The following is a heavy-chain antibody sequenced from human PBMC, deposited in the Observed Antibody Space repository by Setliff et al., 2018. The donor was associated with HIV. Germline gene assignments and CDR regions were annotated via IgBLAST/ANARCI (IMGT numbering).Heavy chain of an antibody. CDR3: AKWAGITAGIQAPYYYDGMDV. CDR2: VSGNGAGA. D-gene: IGHD3-10*01. J-gene: IGHJ6*02. Sequence: QPGGSLRLSCAASGFTFSSYCMSWVRQSPGKGLEWVSTVSGNGAGAWYADSVKGRFTISRDNSWHTVYLQMNSLRADDTAVYFCAKWAGITAGIQAPYYYDGMDVWGQGTTVTVSS. CDR1: GFTFSSYC. V-gene: IGHV3-23*01.